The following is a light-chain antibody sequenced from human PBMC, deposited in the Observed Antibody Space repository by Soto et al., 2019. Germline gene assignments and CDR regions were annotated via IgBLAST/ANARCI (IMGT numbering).Light chain of an antibody. Sequence: EVVLTQSPGTLSLSPGDRATLSCRASQSVSSGYLAWYQQKPGQVLRLLIHSGYNRATGIPDRFSGSGSGTDFTLTITRLEPEDSAVYYCQQCSLPPFTFGPGTKLDIK. J-gene: IGKJ3*01. CDR3: QQCSLPPFT. V-gene: IGKV3-20*01. CDR1: QSVSSGY. CDR2: SGY.